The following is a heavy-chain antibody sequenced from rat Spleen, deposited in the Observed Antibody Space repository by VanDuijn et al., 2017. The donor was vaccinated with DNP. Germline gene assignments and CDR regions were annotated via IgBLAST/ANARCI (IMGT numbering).Heavy chain of an antibody. V-gene: IGHV5-7*01. D-gene: IGHD1-3*01. CDR2: ISYDGSST. CDR1: GFTFSNFY. CDR3: ARLNYGSVLDY. J-gene: IGHJ2*01. Sequence: EVQLVESGGGLVQPGESLKLSCVASGFTFSNFYMAGVRQAPKKGLEWVATISYDGSSTYYRDSVKGRFTISRDNAKSTLYLQRDSLRSEDTATYYCARLNYGSVLDYWGQGVMVTVSS.